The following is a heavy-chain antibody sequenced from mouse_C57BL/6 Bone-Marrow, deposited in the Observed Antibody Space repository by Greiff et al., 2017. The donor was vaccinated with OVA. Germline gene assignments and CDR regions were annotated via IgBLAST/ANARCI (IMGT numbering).Heavy chain of an antibody. Sequence: VQLQQPGAELVKPGASVKMSCKASGYTFTSYWITWVKQRPGQGLEWIGDIYPGSGSTNYNEKFKSKATLTVDTSSSTAYMQLSSLTSEDSAVYYCARAGEGVVAVDYWGQGTTLTVSS. D-gene: IGHD1-1*01. CDR3: ARAGEGVVAVDY. CDR1: GYTFTSYW. CDR2: IYPGSGST. V-gene: IGHV1-55*01. J-gene: IGHJ2*01.